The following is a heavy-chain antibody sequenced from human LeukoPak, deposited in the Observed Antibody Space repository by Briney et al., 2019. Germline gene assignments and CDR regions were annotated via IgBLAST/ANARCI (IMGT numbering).Heavy chain of an antibody. V-gene: IGHV3-23*01. CDR1: GFTFSSYV. CDR2: ISGSGGST. J-gene: IGHJ4*02. CDR3: AKDRSRYCSGGSCYLSFDY. D-gene: IGHD2-15*01. Sequence: GGSLRLSCAASGFTFSSYVMSWVRQAPGKGLEWVSAISGSGGSTYYADSVKGRFTISRDNSKNTLYLQMNSLRAEDTAVYYCAKDRSRYCSGGSCYLSFDYWGQGTLVTVSS.